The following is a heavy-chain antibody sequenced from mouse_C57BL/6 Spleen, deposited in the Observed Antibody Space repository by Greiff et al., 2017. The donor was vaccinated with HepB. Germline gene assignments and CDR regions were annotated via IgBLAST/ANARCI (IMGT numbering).Heavy chain of an antibody. V-gene: IGHV1-18*01. CDR3: ARRYDGYLVFAY. CDR2: INPNNGGT. J-gene: IGHJ3*01. Sequence: EVQLQQSGPELVKPGASVKIPCKASGYTFTDYNMDWVKQSKGRGLGGIGVINPNNGGTIYNQKFKGKATLTVDKSSSTAYMELRSLTSEDTAVYYCARRYDGYLVFAYWGQGTLVTVSA. CDR1: GYTFTDYN. D-gene: IGHD2-3*01.